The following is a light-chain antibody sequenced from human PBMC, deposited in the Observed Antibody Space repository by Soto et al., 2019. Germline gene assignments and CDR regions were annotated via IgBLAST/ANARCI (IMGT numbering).Light chain of an antibody. CDR3: SSYAGNYVYV. V-gene: IGLV2-11*01. Sequence: QSVRTQPRSVSGSPGQSVTIPCTGTSSDVGGYNYVSWYQRHAGKGPKLIIYDVSERPSGVPDRFSASKSGNTASLTISGLQAEDEADYYCSSYAGNYVYVFGSGTKVTV. CDR2: DVS. CDR1: SSDVGGYNY. J-gene: IGLJ1*01.